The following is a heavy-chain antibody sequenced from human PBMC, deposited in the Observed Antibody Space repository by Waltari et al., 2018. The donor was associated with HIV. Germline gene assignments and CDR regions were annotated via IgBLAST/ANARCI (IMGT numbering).Heavy chain of an antibody. V-gene: IGHV1-8*01. D-gene: IGHD6-19*01. CDR1: GHTFSNYD. Sequence: QVHLVQSGAEVKEPGASVKVSCKASGHTFSNYDINWVRQATGQGLEWMGWMNPNSGNAGFAQKFQARVTMTRNTSISTAYMELSSLKSEDTGVYYCARLLNSGWYHLDSWGQGTLVTVSS. CDR2: MNPNSGNA. CDR3: ARLLNSGWYHLDS. J-gene: IGHJ4*02.